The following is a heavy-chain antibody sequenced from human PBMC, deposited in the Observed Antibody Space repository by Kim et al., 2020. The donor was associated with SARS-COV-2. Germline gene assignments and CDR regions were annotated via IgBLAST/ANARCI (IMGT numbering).Heavy chain of an antibody. V-gene: IGHV1-69*13. CDR3: ARTPKITIFGVSTGGGMDV. Sequence: SVKVSCKASGGTFSSYAISWVRQAPGQGLEWMGGIIPIFGTANYAQKFQGRVTITADESTSTAYMELSSLRSEDTAVYYCARTPKITIFGVSTGGGMDVWGQGTTVTVSS. D-gene: IGHD3-3*01. CDR1: GGTFSSYA. J-gene: IGHJ6*02. CDR2: IIPIFGTA.